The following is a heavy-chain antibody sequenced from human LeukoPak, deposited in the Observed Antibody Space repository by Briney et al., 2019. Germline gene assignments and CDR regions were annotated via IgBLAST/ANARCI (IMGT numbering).Heavy chain of an antibody. V-gene: IGHV3-23*01. D-gene: IGHD3-10*01. CDR2: ISGSGYST. J-gene: IGHJ6*03. Sequence: AGGSLRLSCAASEFSFSIYAMSWVRQAPGKGLEWVSGISGSGYSTNYADSVKGRITISRDNSKDTLYLQMNSLRAEDTAVYYCAKDYYGSGTYFYSYSYMDVWGKGTTVTVSS. CDR1: EFSFSIYA. CDR3: AKDYYGSGTYFYSYSYMDV.